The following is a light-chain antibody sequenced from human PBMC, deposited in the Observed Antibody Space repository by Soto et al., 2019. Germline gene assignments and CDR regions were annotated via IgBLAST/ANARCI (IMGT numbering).Light chain of an antibody. V-gene: IGKV3D-15*01. CDR1: HSVDSN. Sequence: EVVMTQSPGTLSLSTGEGDTLSCRASHSVDSNLAWYQHKPGQAPRLLMYGATTRPSGIQDRFSVSGSGTDSTLAIRSRHSEDFEVYYCQQYDSWTSTFGGGTKVEIK. CDR3: QQYDSWTST. CDR2: GAT. J-gene: IGKJ4*01.